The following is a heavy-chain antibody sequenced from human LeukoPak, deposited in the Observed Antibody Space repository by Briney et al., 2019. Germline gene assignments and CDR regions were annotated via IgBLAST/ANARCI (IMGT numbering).Heavy chain of an antibody. CDR3: ARDLGWEQQLVHPQGWYFDL. D-gene: IGHD6-13*01. V-gene: IGHV4-59*01. Sequence: SETLSLTCTVSGGSISSYHWSWIRQPPGKGLEWIGCIYYSGSTNYNPSLKSRVTISVDTSKNQFSLKLSSVTAADTAVYYCARDLGWEQQLVHPQGWYFDLWGRGTLVTVSS. J-gene: IGHJ2*01. CDR1: GGSISSYH. CDR2: IYYSGST.